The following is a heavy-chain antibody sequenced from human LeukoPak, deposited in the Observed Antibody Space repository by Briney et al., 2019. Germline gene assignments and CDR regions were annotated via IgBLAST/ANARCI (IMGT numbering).Heavy chain of an antibody. CDR1: GGTFSSYA. CDR2: IIPIFGTA. V-gene: IGHV1-69*13. Sequence: SVKVSCKASGGTFSSYAISWVRQAPGQGLEWMGGIIPIFGTANYAQTFQGRVTITADESTSTAYMELSSLRSEDTAVYYCASHGTGYYSLRFDPWGQGTLVTVSS. J-gene: IGHJ5*02. CDR3: ASHGTGYYSLRFDP. D-gene: IGHD3/OR15-3a*01.